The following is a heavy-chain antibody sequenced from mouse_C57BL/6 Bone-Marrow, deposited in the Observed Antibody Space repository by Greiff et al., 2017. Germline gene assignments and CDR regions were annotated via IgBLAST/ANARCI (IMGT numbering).Heavy chain of an antibody. V-gene: IGHV1-81*01. Sequence: VQLQQSGAELARPGASVKLSCKASGYTFTSYGISWVKQRPGQGLEWIGDIYPRSGNTYYTENFKGKATLTADKSSSTAYMELRSLTSEDSAVYFGARASSGNYVWFAYWGQGTLVTASA. CDR1: GYTFTSYG. CDR3: ARASSGNYVWFAY. CDR2: IYPRSGNT. J-gene: IGHJ3*01. D-gene: IGHD2-10*01.